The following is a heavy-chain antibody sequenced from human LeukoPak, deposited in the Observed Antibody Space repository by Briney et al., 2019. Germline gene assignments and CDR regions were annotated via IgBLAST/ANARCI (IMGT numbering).Heavy chain of an antibody. J-gene: IGHJ4*02. D-gene: IGHD3-3*01. CDR3: ARVMWYYDFWSGYYPALYYFDY. CDR2: ISAYNGNT. CDR1: GYTFTSYG. V-gene: IGHV1-18*01. Sequence: ASVKVSCKASGYTFTSYGISWVRQAPGQGLEWMGWISAYNGNTNYAQKLQGRVTMTTDTSTSTAYMELRSLRSDDTAVYYCARVMWYYDFWSGYYPALYYFDYWGQGTLVTVSS.